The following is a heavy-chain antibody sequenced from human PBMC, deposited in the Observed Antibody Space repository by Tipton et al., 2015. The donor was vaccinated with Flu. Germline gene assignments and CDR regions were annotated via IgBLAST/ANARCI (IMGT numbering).Heavy chain of an antibody. D-gene: IGHD3-10*02. CDR3: ARLSYYDVDLKNFYFDY. J-gene: IGHJ4*02. CDR2: IYPSGTT. CDR1: SGSIRSTNYF. Sequence: TLSLTCTVSSGSIRSTNYFCAWIRQPPGKRLELIGCIYPSGTTYYNPSLKSRVTISVDPSKSQFSLMLRSVTAADTAVYYCARLSYYDVDLKNFYFDYWGQGALVTVSS. V-gene: IGHV4-39*01.